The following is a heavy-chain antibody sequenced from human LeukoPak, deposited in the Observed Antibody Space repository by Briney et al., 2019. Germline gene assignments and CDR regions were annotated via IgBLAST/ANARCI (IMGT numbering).Heavy chain of an antibody. J-gene: IGHJ4*02. CDR3: AREAAMVTDHHTDFDY. CDR2: IYHSGST. Sequence: SETLSLTCTVSGYSISSGYYWGWIRQPPGKGLEWIGGIYHSGSTYYNPSLKSRVTISVDTSKNQFSLKLSSVTAADTAVYYCAREAAMVTDHHTDFDYWGQGTLVTVSS. V-gene: IGHV4-38-2*02. D-gene: IGHD5-18*01. CDR1: GYSISSGYY.